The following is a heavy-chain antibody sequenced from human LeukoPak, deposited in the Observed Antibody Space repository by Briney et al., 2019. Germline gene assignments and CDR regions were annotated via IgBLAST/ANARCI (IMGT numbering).Heavy chain of an antibody. J-gene: IGHJ4*02. V-gene: IGHV1-69*04. CDR2: IIPIVNMV. D-gene: IGHD5-12*01. CDR1: GYTFTSYG. CDR3: ARRIGERFSAHEYFDS. Sequence: SVKVSCKASGYTFTSYGISWVRQAPGQGLEWMGRIIPIVNMVDYAEEFQGRVSITADKSTSTAYMEVSGLRSEDTAVYYCARRIGERFSAHEYFDSWGQGTQVTVSS.